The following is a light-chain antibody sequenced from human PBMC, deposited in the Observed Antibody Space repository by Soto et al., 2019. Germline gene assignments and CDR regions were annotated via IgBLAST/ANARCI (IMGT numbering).Light chain of an antibody. Sequence: QSALTQPPSASGSPGQSVTTSCTGTSSDVGGYNYVSWYQQHPGKAPKLMIYEVTERPSGVPDRFSGSKSGNTASLTVSGLQTDDEADYYCSSYAGSNNWVFGGGTKLTVL. CDR1: SSDVGGYNY. V-gene: IGLV2-8*01. CDR2: EVT. J-gene: IGLJ3*02. CDR3: SSYAGSNNWV.